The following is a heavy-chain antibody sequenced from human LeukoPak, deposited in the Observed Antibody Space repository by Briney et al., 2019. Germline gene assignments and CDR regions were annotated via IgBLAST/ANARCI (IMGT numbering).Heavy chain of an antibody. D-gene: IGHD3-22*01. Sequence: GASVKVSCKASGGTFSSYAISWVRQAPGQGLEWMGGIIPIFGTANYAQKFQGRVTITTDESTSTAYMELSSLRSEDTAVYYCARDRRYYDTSGSPLGWFDPWGQGTLVTVSS. CDR3: ARDRRYYDTSGSPLGWFDP. J-gene: IGHJ5*02. CDR2: IIPIFGTA. CDR1: GGTFSSYA. V-gene: IGHV1-69*05.